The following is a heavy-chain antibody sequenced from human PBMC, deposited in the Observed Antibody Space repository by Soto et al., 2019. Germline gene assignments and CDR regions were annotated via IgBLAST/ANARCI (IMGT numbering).Heavy chain of an antibody. V-gene: IGHV4-30-4*01. Sequence: QVQLQESGPGLVKPSQTLSLTCTVSGGSISSGDSYWSWIRQPPGKALEWIGYINYSGSTYYNPSLKSRVTISVDTSKNQFSLKLSSVTAADTAVYYCASHDYAHYGIDVWGQGTTVTVSS. CDR3: ASHDYAHYGIDV. CDR1: GGSISSGDSY. D-gene: IGHD4-17*01. J-gene: IGHJ6*02. CDR2: INYSGST.